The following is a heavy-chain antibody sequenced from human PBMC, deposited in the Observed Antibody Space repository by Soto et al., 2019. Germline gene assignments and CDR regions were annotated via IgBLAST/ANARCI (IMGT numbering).Heavy chain of an antibody. V-gene: IGHV1-69*13. J-gene: IGHJ5*02. Sequence: ASVKVSCKASGGTFSSYAISWVRQAPGQGLEWMGGIIPIFGTANYAQKFQGRVTITADESTSTAYMELSSLRSEDTAVYYCAREQDSGYDSWFDPWGQGILVNVS. CDR3: AREQDSGYDSWFDP. D-gene: IGHD3-10*01. CDR1: GGTFSSYA. CDR2: IIPIFGTA.